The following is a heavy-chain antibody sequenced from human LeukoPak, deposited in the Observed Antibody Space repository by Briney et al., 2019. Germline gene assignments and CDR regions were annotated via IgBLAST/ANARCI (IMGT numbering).Heavy chain of an antibody. J-gene: IGHJ3*02. CDR1: GGSIRSYY. Sequence: PSETLPLTRTVSGGSIRSYYWSWIRQAPGKGLEWIGYIYHTGDTKSNPSLKSRVTISIDTAKNQFSLKLSSVTAADTAVYYCASYFFDQSKALDIWGQGTMVTVSA. CDR3: ASYFFDQSKALDI. CDR2: IYHTGDT. V-gene: IGHV4-59*01. D-gene: IGHD3-9*01.